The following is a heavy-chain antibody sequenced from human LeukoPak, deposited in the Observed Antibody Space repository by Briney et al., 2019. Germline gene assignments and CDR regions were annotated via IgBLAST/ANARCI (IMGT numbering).Heavy chain of an antibody. Sequence: SETLSLTCAVYGGSFSGYYWSWIRQPPGKGLEWIGEINHSGSTNYNPSLKSRVTISVDTSKNQFSLKLSSVTAADTAVYYCARFGEFLSSWFDPWGQGTLVTASS. CDR2: INHSGST. CDR1: GGSFSGYY. D-gene: IGHD3-10*01. J-gene: IGHJ5*02. CDR3: ARFGEFLSSWFDP. V-gene: IGHV4-34*01.